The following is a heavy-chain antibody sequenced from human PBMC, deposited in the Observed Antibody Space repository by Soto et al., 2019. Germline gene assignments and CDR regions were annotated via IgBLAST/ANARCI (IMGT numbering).Heavy chain of an antibody. CDR2: INHSGST. V-gene: IGHV4-34*01. J-gene: IGHJ6*03. CDR1: GGSFSGYY. CDR3: ARGRGYSGYDPRYYYYYMDV. D-gene: IGHD5-12*01. Sequence: SETLSLTCAVYGGSFSGYYWSWIRQPPGKGLEWIGEINHSGSTNYNPSLKSRVTISVDTSKYQCSLKLSSVTAADTAVYYCARGRGYSGYDPRYYYYYMDVWGKGTTVTVSS.